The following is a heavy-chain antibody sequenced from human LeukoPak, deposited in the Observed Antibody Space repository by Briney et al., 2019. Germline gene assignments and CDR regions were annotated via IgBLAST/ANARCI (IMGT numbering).Heavy chain of an antibody. Sequence: GGSLRLSCAAPGFTFSSYSMNWVRQAPGKGLEWVSSISSSSSFIYYADSVKGRFTISRDNAKNSLYLQMNSLRAEDTAVYYCARFSGSNLFAYWGQGTLVTVSS. CDR3: ARFSGSNLFAY. J-gene: IGHJ4*02. CDR2: ISSSSSFI. D-gene: IGHD1-26*01. V-gene: IGHV3-21*01. CDR1: GFTFSSYS.